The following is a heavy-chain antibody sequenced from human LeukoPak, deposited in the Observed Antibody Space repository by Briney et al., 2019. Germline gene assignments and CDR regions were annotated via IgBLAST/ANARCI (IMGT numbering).Heavy chain of an antibody. CDR3: ARRGPLLIWGPKNNWFDP. CDR2: INSDGSST. D-gene: IGHD3-16*01. V-gene: IGHV3-74*01. CDR1: GFTFSSYW. J-gene: IGHJ5*02. Sequence: GGSLRLSCAASGFTFSSYWMHWVRQAPGKGLVWVSRINSDGSSTSYADSVKGRFTISGDNAKNTLYLQMNSLRAEDTAVYYCARRGPLLIWGPKNNWFDPWGQGTLVTVSS.